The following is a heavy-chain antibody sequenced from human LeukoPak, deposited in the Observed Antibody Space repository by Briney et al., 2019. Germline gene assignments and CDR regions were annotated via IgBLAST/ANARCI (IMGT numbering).Heavy chain of an antibody. Sequence: GGSLRLSCAAFGFTFSSYSMNWVRQAPGKGLEWVSYISSSSSTIYYADSVKGRFTISRDNSKNTLYLQMNSLRAEDTAVYYCAKDNPRYSSSWYVYWGQGTLVTVSS. CDR2: ISSSSSTI. V-gene: IGHV3-48*01. CDR3: AKDNPRYSSSWYVY. J-gene: IGHJ4*02. CDR1: GFTFSSYS. D-gene: IGHD6-13*01.